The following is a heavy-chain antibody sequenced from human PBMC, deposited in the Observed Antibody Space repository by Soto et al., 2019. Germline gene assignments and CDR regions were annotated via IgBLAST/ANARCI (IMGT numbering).Heavy chain of an antibody. J-gene: IGHJ4*02. V-gene: IGHV4-59*01. D-gene: IGHD3-22*01. Sequence: TLSLTCTFSGGSTSDYNWSWIRQPPGRGLEWIGYIYYNGRTNHNPSLNSRVTISRDTSKNWISLNLRSVTAADTAVYYCATMNYFDAADYFDSWGQGTLVTVSS. CDR2: IYYNGRT. CDR1: GGSTSDYN. CDR3: ATMNYFDAADYFDS.